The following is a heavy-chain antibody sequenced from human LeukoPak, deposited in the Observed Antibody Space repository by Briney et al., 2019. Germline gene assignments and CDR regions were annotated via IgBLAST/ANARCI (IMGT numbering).Heavy chain of an antibody. CDR2: IYYSGST. Sequence: PSETLSLTCTVSGGSISSSSYYWGWIRQPLGKGLEWIGSIYYSGSTYYNPSLKSRVTISVDTSKNQFSLTLSSVTAADTAMYYCAKLVGARAFDIWGQGTMVTVSS. V-gene: IGHV4-39*01. D-gene: IGHD1-26*01. J-gene: IGHJ3*02. CDR3: AKLVGARAFDI. CDR1: GGSISSSSYY.